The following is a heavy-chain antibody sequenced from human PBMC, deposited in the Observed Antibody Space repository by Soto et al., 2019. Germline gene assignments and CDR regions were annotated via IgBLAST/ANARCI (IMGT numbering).Heavy chain of an antibody. CDR1: GGTFSSYT. V-gene: IGHV1-69*08. Sequence: QVQLVQSGAEVKKPGSSVKVSCKASGGTFSSYTISWVRQAPGQGLEWMGRIIPILGIANYAQKFQGRVTITADKSTSTAYMERSSLRSEDTAVYYCARDLIPTTVTGGWFDPWGQGTLVTVSS. CDR2: IIPILGIA. J-gene: IGHJ5*02. CDR3: ARDLIPTTVTGGWFDP. D-gene: IGHD4-4*01.